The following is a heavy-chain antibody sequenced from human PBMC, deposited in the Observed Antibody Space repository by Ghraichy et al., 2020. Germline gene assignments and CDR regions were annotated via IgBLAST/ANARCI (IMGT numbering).Heavy chain of an antibody. CDR1: GFTFSKAW. V-gene: IGHV3-74*01. CDR2: INSDGTDT. D-gene: IGHD6-19*01. CDR3: ARDLFSGEKDNSGWYRHALAV. J-gene: IGHJ3*01. Sequence: GGSLRLSCAASGFTFSKAWMHWVRQAPGKGLVWVSRINSDGTDTDSADSVKGRFTISRDNAKNTLYLQMNSLRAEDTAVYYCARDLFSGEKDNSGWYRHALAVWGQGTMVTVSS.